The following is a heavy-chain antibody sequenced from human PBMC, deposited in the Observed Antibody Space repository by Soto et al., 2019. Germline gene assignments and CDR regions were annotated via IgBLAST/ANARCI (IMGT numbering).Heavy chain of an antibody. CDR1: GGSISSYY. D-gene: IGHD3-3*01. Sequence: SETLSLTCTVSGGSISSYYWSLIRQPPGKGLEWIGYIYYSGSTNYNPSLKIRVTISVYTSKNQFSLKLSSVTAADTAVYYCARGENTIFGVVIIDWFEPWGQGTMVAVSS. CDR3: ARGENTIFGVVIIDWFEP. V-gene: IGHV4-59*08. CDR2: IYYSGST. J-gene: IGHJ5*02.